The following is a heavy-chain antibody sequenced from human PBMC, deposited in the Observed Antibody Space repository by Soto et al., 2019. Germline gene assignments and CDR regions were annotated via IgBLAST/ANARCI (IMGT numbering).Heavy chain of an antibody. V-gene: IGHV3-23*01. D-gene: IGHD6-25*01. CDR2: VDVGGGST. CDR1: GFTFSTHA. CDR3: ARASGPAGGGACDI. Sequence: EVQLLESGGGLVQPGGSLRLSCAASGFTFSTHAMIWVRQAPGKGLNWVSTVDVGGGSTYYTDSVKGRFTVSRDNSKNTVYLQLHTLRAEDTALYFCARASGPAGGGACDIWGQGTMVTVSS. J-gene: IGHJ3*02.